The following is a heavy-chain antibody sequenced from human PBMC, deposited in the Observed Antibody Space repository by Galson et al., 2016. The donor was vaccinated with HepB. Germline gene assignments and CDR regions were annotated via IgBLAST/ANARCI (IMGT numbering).Heavy chain of an antibody. CDR3: ARDGSIFDY. J-gene: IGHJ4*02. V-gene: IGHV3-7*01. D-gene: IGHD2/OR15-2a*01. Sequence: DSVKRRFTISRDNAKNSLYLQMSSLRAEDTAVYFCARDGSIFDYWGQGTLVTVSS.